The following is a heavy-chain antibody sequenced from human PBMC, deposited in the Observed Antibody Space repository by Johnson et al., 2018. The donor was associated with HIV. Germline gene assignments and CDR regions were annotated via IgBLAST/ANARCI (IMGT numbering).Heavy chain of an antibody. CDR1: GFTFISYW. Sequence: EVQLVESGGGLVQPGGSLRLSCEASGFTFISYWMHWVRQAPGKGLMWVSRINFDGTSTTYADSVKGRFSVSSDNVKDTLYLQMNNLRAEDTAVYYCARACRDGYTCDAFDIWGQGTMVTVSS. V-gene: IGHV3-74*02. CDR2: INFDGTST. J-gene: IGHJ3*02. D-gene: IGHD5-24*01. CDR3: ARACRDGYTCDAFDI.